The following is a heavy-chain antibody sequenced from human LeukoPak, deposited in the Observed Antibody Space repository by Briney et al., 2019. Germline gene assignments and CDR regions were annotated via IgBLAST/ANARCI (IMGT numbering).Heavy chain of an antibody. Sequence: GGSLRLSCAASGFTFSSYWMSWVRQAPGKGLEWVANIKQDGNEKYYVDSVKGRFTISRDNAKNSLYLQMNSLRAEDTAVYYCAREGIPYYYGSGSSLPYAFDIWGQGTMVTVSS. CDR3: AREGIPYYYGSGSSLPYAFDI. V-gene: IGHV3-7*01. D-gene: IGHD3-10*01. CDR1: GFTFSSYW. CDR2: IKQDGNEK. J-gene: IGHJ3*02.